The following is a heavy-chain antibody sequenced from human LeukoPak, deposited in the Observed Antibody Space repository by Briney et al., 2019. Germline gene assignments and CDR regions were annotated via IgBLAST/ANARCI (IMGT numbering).Heavy chain of an antibody. V-gene: IGHV1-24*01. Sequence: ASVKVSCKVSGYTLTELSMHWVRQAPGKGLEWMGGFDPEDGETIYAQKFQGRVTMTEDTSTDTAYMELSSLRSEDTAVYYCTTKGSDGYDYYYYMDVWGKGTTVTVSS. CDR3: TTKGSDGYDYYYYMDV. J-gene: IGHJ6*03. CDR1: GYTLTELS. D-gene: IGHD5-24*01. CDR2: FDPEDGET.